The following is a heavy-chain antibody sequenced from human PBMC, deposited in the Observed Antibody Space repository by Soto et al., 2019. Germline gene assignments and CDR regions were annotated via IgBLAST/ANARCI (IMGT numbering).Heavy chain of an antibody. V-gene: IGHV4-61*01. J-gene: IGHJ6*02. CDR3: AVSYFVMVTAWYQEHYYYYGMDV. D-gene: IGHD2-21*02. Sequence: SSETLSLTCTVSGGSVSSGSYSWSWLRQTPGKGLEWIGYIYYSGSTNYNPSLKSRVTISVDTSTNQFSLKLSSVTAGDMAVDYSAVSYFVMVTAWYQEHYYYYGMDVWGQGTTVTVSS. CDR1: GGSVSSGSYS. CDR2: IYYSGST.